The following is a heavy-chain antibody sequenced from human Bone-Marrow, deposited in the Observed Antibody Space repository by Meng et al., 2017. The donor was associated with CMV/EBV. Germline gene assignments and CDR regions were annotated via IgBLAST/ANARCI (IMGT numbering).Heavy chain of an antibody. CDR1: GGSISSYY. CDR3: ARVYDYVWGSYRTNGGFDY. D-gene: IGHD3-16*02. V-gene: IGHV4-59*01. Sequence: SETLSLTCTVSGGSISSYYWSWIRQPPGKGLEWIGYIYYSGSTNYNPSLKSRVTISVDTSKNQFSLKLSSVTAADTAVYYCARVYDYVWGSYRTNGGFDYWGQGTLVT. J-gene: IGHJ4*02. CDR2: IYYSGST.